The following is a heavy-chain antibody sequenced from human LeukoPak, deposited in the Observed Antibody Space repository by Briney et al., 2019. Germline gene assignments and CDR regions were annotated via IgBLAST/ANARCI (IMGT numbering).Heavy chain of an antibody. CDR2: IYYSGTT. CDR3: ARSSLWFGELNWFDP. Sequence: PVETLSLTCTVSGGSISSYYWSWIRQPPGKGLEWIGYIYYSGTTNYNPSLKSRVTISVDTSKNQFSLKLSSVTAADTAVYYCARSSLWFGELNWFDPWGQGTLVTVSS. D-gene: IGHD3-10*01. V-gene: IGHV4-59*08. CDR1: GGSISSYY. J-gene: IGHJ5*02.